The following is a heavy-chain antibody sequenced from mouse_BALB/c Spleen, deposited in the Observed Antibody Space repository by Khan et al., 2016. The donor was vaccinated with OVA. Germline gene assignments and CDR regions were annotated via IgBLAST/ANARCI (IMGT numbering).Heavy chain of an antibody. CDR1: GYTFTNYW. J-gene: IGHJ3*01. CDR2: IDPTTGYT. D-gene: IGHD1-1*01. Sequence: QVQLKQSGAELAKPGASVKMSCKASGYTFTNYWMHWVKQRPGQGLEWIGYIDPTTGYTEYNQKFKDKATLTADKSSSTAYMQLSSLTSEDSAVYYCKSLGITYTWFGYWGQGTLVTVSS. V-gene: IGHV1-7*01. CDR3: KSLGITYTWFGY.